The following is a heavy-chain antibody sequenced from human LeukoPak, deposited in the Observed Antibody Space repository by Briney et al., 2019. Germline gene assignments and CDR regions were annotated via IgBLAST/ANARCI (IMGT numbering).Heavy chain of an antibody. CDR2: IGRIETPM. CDR3: ARMKGAAAATFEF. CDR1: GFTLSDYY. Sequence: GGSLRLSCTASGFTLSDYYMSWIRQAPGKGLEWVSDIGRIETPMNYADPVKGRFTISRDNAKNSPYLDMTSLRGEDTAVYYCARMKGAAAATFEFWGQGSLVTVSS. V-gene: IGHV3-11*01. J-gene: IGHJ4*02. D-gene: IGHD6-13*01.